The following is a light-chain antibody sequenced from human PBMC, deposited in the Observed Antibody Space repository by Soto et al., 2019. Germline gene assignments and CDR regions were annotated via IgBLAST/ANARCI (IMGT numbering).Light chain of an antibody. CDR2: QTS. Sequence: EIVLTQSPATLSSFPGNRVTLSCRASQYINTRLAWYQHRPGQAPRLLIYQTSIRAAGIPARFSASGSGTDFNLTISDVQPEDFALYYCHQRESWPRTLGQGTKVDLK. CDR1: QYINTR. J-gene: IGKJ1*01. CDR3: HQRESWPRT. V-gene: IGKV3-11*01.